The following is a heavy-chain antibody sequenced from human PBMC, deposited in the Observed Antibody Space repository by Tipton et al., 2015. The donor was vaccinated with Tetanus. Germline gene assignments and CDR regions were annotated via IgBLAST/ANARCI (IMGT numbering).Heavy chain of an antibody. CDR2: ISSSSSYI. Sequence: SLRLSCAASGFTFSSYSMNWVRQAPGKGLEWVSSISSSSSYIYYADSVKGRFTISRDNAKNSLYLQMNSLRAEDTAVYYCARDQGASSGYYSPPDAFDIRGQGTMVTVSS. CDR1: GFTFSSYS. V-gene: IGHV3-21*01. J-gene: IGHJ3*02. D-gene: IGHD3-22*01. CDR3: ARDQGASSGYYSPPDAFDI.